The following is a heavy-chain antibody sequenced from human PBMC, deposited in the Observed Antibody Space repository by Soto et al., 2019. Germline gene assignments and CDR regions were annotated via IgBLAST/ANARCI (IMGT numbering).Heavy chain of an antibody. CDR1: GFTFSSYA. V-gene: IGHV3-30-3*01. CDR3: ARAITIFGVGLTPIDYYYYGMDV. CDR2: ISYDGSNK. D-gene: IGHD3-3*01. J-gene: IGHJ6*02. Sequence: PGGSLRLSCAASGFTFSSYAMHWVRQAPGKGLEWVAVISYDGSNKYYADSVKGRFTISRDNSKNTLYLQMNSLRAEDTAVYYCARAITIFGVGLTPIDYYYYGMDVWGQGTTVTVSS.